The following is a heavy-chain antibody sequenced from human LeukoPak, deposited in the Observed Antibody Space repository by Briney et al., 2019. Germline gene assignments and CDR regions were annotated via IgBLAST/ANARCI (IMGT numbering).Heavy chain of an antibody. CDR2: ISSSGSTI. V-gene: IGHV3-48*04. D-gene: IGHD4-17*01. J-gene: IGHJ4*02. Sequence: PGRSLRLSCAASGFTFSSYAMHWVRQAPGKGLEWVSYISSSGSTIYYADSVKGRFTISRDNAKNSLYLQMNSLRAEDTAVYYCAREPTVTTFYWGQGTLVTVSS. CDR1: GFTFSSYA. CDR3: AREPTVTTFY.